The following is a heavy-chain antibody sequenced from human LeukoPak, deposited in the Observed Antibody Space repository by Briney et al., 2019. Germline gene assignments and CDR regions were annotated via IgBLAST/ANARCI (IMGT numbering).Heavy chain of an antibody. D-gene: IGHD3/OR15-3a*01. Sequence: GGSLRLSCAASGFTFSTYSMNWVRQAPGKGLEWVSSISTSSSHIYYADSVKGRFTISRDNAKNSLYLQMNSLRAEDTAVYYCVRGGLLGYWGQGTLVTVSS. CDR2: ISTSSSHI. CDR3: VRGGLLGY. V-gene: IGHV3-21*01. CDR1: GFTFSTYS. J-gene: IGHJ4*02.